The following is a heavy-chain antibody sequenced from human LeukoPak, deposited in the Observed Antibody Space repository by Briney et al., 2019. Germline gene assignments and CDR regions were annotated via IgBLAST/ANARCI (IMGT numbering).Heavy chain of an antibody. Sequence: GASVNVSCKVSGDTLTELSMHWVRQAPGKGLEWMGGFDPEDGETIYAQKFQGRVTMTEDTSTDTAYMELSSLRSEDTAVYYCATVNPPSPLRYFDWLRPRDYYYYHGMDVWGQGTTVTVSS. CDR1: GDTLTELS. V-gene: IGHV1-24*01. CDR3: ATVNPPSPLRYFDWLRPRDYYYYHGMDV. J-gene: IGHJ6*02. CDR2: FDPEDGET. D-gene: IGHD3-9*01.